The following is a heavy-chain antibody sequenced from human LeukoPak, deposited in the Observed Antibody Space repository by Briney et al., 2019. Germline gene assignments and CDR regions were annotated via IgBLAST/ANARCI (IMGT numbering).Heavy chain of an antibody. CDR2: ISSSGSTM. D-gene: IGHD6-13*01. J-gene: IGHJ4*02. V-gene: IGHV3-11*04. Sequence: GGSLRLSCAASGFIFSDYYMSWIHQAPGKGLEWVSYISSSGSTMYYTDSVKGRFTISRDNAKDSLYLQMNSLRAEDTAVYYCARGLGGYTSSQAYWGQGTLVTVSS. CDR3: ARGLGGYTSSQAY. CDR1: GFIFSDYY.